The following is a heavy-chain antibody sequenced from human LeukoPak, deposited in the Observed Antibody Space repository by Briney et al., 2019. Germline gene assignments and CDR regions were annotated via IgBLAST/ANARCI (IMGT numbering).Heavy chain of an antibody. CDR2: INHSGST. D-gene: IGHD3-10*01. Sequence: ASETLSLTCAVYGVSFSGYYWSWLRQPPGKGLEWIGEINHSGSTNYNPSLKSRVTISVDTSKNQFSLKLSSVTAADTAVYYCARYYGSGSYYRRFDYWGQGTLVTVSS. CDR3: ARYYGSGSYYRRFDY. CDR1: GVSFSGYY. J-gene: IGHJ4*02. V-gene: IGHV4-34*01.